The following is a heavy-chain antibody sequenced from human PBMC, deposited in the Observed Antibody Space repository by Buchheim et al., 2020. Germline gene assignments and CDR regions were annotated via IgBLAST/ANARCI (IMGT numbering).Heavy chain of an antibody. J-gene: IGHJ4*02. CDR1: RFTFSSYA. Sequence: EVQLLESGGGLEQPGGSLRLSCAASRFTFSSYAMSWVRQAPGKGLEWVSAISGSGSRTYYADSVKGRFTISRDNSKNKLFLQMNSLRAEDTAVYYCAKMAGNYGSGSYSFDYWAQGTL. CDR2: ISGSGSRT. CDR3: AKMAGNYGSGSYSFDY. V-gene: IGHV3-23*01. D-gene: IGHD3-10*01.